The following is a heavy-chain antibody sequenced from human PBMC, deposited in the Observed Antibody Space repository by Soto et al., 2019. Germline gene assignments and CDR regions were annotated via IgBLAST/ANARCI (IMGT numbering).Heavy chain of an antibody. CDR2: INHSGST. CDR1: GGSFSGYY. Sequence: PSETLSLTCAVYGGSFSGYYWSWIRQPPGKGLEWIGEINHSGSTNYNPSLKSRVTISVDTSKNQFSLKLSSVTAADTAVYYCARGPYYYGSGSYIWWGQGTLVTVSS. D-gene: IGHD3-10*01. V-gene: IGHV4-34*01. CDR3: ARGPYYYGSGSYIW. J-gene: IGHJ4*02.